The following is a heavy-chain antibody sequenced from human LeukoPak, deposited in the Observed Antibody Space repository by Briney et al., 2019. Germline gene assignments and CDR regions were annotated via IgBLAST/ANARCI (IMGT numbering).Heavy chain of an antibody. J-gene: IGHJ4*02. V-gene: IGHV7-4-1*02. D-gene: IGHD2-2*01. Sequence: GASVKVSCKASGYTFTSSAMNWVRQAPGQGLEWMGWINTDTGNPTYAQGFTGRFVFSLDTSVSTAYLQISSLNAEDTAVYYCARQGPGYCGTTSCEGVDYWGQGPLATVSS. CDR3: ARQGPGYCGTTSCEGVDY. CDR1: GYTFTSSA. CDR2: INTDTGNP.